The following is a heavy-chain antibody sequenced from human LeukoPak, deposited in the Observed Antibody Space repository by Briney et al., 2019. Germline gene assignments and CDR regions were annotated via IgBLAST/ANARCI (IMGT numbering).Heavy chain of an antibody. Sequence: PGGSLRLSCAASGFTFSVAAMTWVRQAPGKGQEWVSLIGASGESTYYADSVKGRFTISRDNSKNTLYLQMNSLRAEDTAVYYCARVTGDDSSGYYTPYYFDYWGQGTLVTVSS. D-gene: IGHD3-22*01. J-gene: IGHJ4*02. CDR3: ARVTGDDSSGYYTPYYFDY. CDR1: GFTFSVAA. CDR2: IGASGEST. V-gene: IGHV3-23*01.